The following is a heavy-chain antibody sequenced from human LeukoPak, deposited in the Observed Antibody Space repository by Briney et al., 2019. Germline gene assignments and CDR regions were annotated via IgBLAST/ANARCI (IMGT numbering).Heavy chain of an antibody. V-gene: IGHV3-74*01. Sequence: QTGGSLRLSCAASGFPFSSYWMHWVRHAPGKGLVWVSRINSDGSSTSYADSVKGRFTISRDNAKNTLYLQMNSLRAEDTAVYYCARGSGRWLQSPTFQHWGQGTLVTVSS. CDR3: ARGSGRWLQSPTFQH. D-gene: IGHD5-24*01. CDR1: GFPFSSYW. CDR2: INSDGSST. J-gene: IGHJ1*01.